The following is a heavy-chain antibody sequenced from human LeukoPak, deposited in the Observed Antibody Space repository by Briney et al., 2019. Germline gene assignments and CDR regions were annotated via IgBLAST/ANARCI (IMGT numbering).Heavy chain of an antibody. CDR2: ISAYNGNT. CDR1: GYTFTSYG. CDR3: ARGRRIAVAGDGRNFDY. V-gene: IGHV1-18*01. D-gene: IGHD6-19*01. J-gene: IGHJ4*02. Sequence: ASVKVSCKASGYTFTSYGISWVRQAPGQGLEWMGWISAYNGNTNYAQKLQGRVTMTTDTSTSTAYMELRSLRSDDTAVYYCARGRRIAVAGDGRNFDYWGQGTLVTVSS.